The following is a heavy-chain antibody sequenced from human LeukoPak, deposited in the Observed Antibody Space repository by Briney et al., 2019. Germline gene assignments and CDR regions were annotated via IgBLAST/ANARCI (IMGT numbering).Heavy chain of an antibody. Sequence: GASVKVSCKASGYTFTGYYMHWVRQAPGQGLEWMGWINPNSGGTNYAQKFQGRVTMTRDTSISKANMELRRLRSDDTAVYYCAREPRIAVAGRGFDYWGQGTLVTVSS. CDR2: INPNSGGT. D-gene: IGHD6-19*01. CDR3: AREPRIAVAGRGFDY. J-gene: IGHJ4*02. CDR1: GYTFTGYY. V-gene: IGHV1-2*02.